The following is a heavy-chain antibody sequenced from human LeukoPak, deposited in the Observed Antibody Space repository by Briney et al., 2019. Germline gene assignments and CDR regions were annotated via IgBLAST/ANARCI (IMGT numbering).Heavy chain of an antibody. CDR1: GGSFSGYY. V-gene: IGHV4-34*01. CDR3: ARVSGASDY. Sequence: SETLSLTCAVYGGSFSGYYWSWIRQPPGRGLEWIGEINHSGSTNYNPSLKSRVTISVDTSKNQFSLKLSSVTAADTAVYYCARVSGASDYWGQRTLVTVSS. CDR2: INHSGST. J-gene: IGHJ4*02.